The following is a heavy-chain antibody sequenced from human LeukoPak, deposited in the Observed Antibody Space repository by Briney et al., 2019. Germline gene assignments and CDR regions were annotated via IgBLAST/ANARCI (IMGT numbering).Heavy chain of an antibody. D-gene: IGHD1-26*01. CDR3: ARWGAYSGSYNSDY. CDR1: DGSINSNY. V-gene: IGHV4-59*01. Sequence: PSETLSLTCTVSDGSINSNYWSWIRQPPGKGLEWIGYIYYSGSTNYNPSLKSRVTISVDTSKNQFSLKLSSVTAADTAVYYCARWGAYSGSYNSDYWGQGTLVTVSS. CDR2: IYYSGST. J-gene: IGHJ4*02.